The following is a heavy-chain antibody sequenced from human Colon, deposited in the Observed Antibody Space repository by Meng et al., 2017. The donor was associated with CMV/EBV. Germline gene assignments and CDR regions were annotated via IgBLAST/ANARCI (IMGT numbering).Heavy chain of an antibody. CDR2: IGGSGYI. J-gene: IGHJ4*02. D-gene: IGHD7-27*01. CDR3: ARNTNWGSGEEWDY. Sequence: GFNFSRYRMKWVGQAPVKGREWVSSIGGSGYIYYTDSVKSRFTISRDNAKNSLYVQMNSLRAEDTAVYYCARNTNWGSGEEWDYWGQGTLVTVSS. CDR1: GFNFSRYR. V-gene: IGHV3-21*01.